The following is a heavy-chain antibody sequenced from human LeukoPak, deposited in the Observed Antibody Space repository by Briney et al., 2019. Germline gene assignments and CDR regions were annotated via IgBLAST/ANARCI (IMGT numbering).Heavy chain of an antibody. J-gene: IGHJ4*02. Sequence: PSQTLSLTRTVSGGSISSGGYYWSWIRPHPGKGLEWIEYIYYSGSTYYNPSLKSRVTISLDTSKNQFSLKLTSVTAADTAVYYCARGPTAELDYWGQGTLVTVSS. CDR2: IYYSGST. CDR1: GGSISSGGYY. CDR3: ARGPTAELDY. V-gene: IGHV4-31*03.